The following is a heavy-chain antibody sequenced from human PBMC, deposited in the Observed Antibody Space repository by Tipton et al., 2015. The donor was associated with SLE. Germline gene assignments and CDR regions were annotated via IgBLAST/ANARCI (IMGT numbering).Heavy chain of an antibody. CDR2: ISTNGLGT. CDR3: AKPTAGGLDY. D-gene: IGHD6-13*01. CDR1: GFTFSSFA. V-gene: IGHV3-23*01. Sequence: SLRLSCAASGFTFSSFAMNWVRQAPGKGLEWVSTISTNGLGTYYLGSVKGRFGISRDNSKNTVYLQMDNLRAEDTAIYCAKPTAGGLDYWGQGTLVTVSS. J-gene: IGHJ4*02.